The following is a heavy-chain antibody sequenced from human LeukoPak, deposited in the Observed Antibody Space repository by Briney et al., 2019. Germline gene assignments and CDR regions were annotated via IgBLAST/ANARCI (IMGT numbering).Heavy chain of an antibody. V-gene: IGHV1-2*02. Sequence: ASVKVSCKASGYSFTADYMHWVRQAPGQGLEWMGWINPNSCGTNYAQKFQGRVTMTRDTSISTAYMELSRLRSDDTAVYYCARDRSPAPGRSYGRGHFDYWGQGTLVTVSS. D-gene: IGHD5-18*01. CDR2: INPNSCGT. CDR1: GYSFTADY. J-gene: IGHJ4*02. CDR3: ARDRSPAPGRSYGRGHFDY.